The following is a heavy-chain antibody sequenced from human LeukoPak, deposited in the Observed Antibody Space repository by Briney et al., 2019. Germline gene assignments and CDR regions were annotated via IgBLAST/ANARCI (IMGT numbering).Heavy chain of an antibody. D-gene: IGHD2-21*02. CDR2: IYHSGST. CDR1: DYSISSDYY. V-gene: IGHV4-38-2*02. CDR3: ARDQAYCGGDCYFDL. Sequence: SETLSLTCAVSDYSISSDYYWGWIRQPPGKGLEWIGSIYHSGSTDYNPSLKSRVTISVDTSKNQFSLKLRSVTAADTAVYYCARDQAYCGGDCYFDLWGQGTLGTVSS. J-gene: IGHJ4*02.